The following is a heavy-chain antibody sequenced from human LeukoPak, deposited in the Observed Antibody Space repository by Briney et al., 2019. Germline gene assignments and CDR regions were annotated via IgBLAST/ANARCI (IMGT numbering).Heavy chain of an antibody. CDR3: AREGDYYYDSSGYYYFDY. CDR1: GGTFSSYA. CDR2: IIPIFGTA. V-gene: IGHV1-69*05. Sequence: SVKVSCKASGGTFSSYAISWVRQAPGQGLEWMGRIIPIFGTANYTRKFQGRVTITTDESTSTAYMELSSLRSEDTAVYYCAREGDYYYDSSGYYYFDYWGQGTLVTVSS. D-gene: IGHD3-22*01. J-gene: IGHJ4*02.